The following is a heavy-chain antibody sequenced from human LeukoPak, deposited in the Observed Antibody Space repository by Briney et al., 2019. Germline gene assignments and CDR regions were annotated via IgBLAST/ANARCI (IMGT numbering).Heavy chain of an antibody. J-gene: IGHJ3*02. CDR2: IYYSGST. CDR3: ARVGDYYDSSGYYESDAFDI. Sequence: SETLSRTCTGSGGSISSYYWSWIRQPPGKGLEWIGYIYYSGSTNYNPSLKSRVTISVDTSKNQFSLKLSSVTAADTAVYYCARVGDYYDSSGYYESDAFDIWGQGTMVTVSS. CDR1: GGSISSYY. V-gene: IGHV4-59*01. D-gene: IGHD3-22*01.